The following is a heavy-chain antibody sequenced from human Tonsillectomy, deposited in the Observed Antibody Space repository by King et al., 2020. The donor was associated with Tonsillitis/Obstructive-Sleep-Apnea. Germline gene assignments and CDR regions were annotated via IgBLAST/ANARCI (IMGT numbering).Heavy chain of an antibody. J-gene: IGHJ6*02. V-gene: IGHV3-33*01. CDR3: ARDPRLDYYYGMDV. Sequence: VQLVESGGGVVQPGRSLRLFCAASGFTFSSYGMHWVRQAPGKGLEWVAVMWYDGSKKDYADSVKGRFTISRDNSKNTLYLQMNSRRAEDTAVYYCARDPRLDYYYGMDVWGQGTTVTVSS. CDR1: GFTFSSYG. CDR2: MWYDGSKK. D-gene: IGHD1-1*01.